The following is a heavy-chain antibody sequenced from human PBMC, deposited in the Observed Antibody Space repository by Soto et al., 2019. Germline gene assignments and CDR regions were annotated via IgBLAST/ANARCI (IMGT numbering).Heavy chain of an antibody. D-gene: IGHD1-26*01. CDR3: ASSTGIVGATTSNWFDP. CDR1: GDSVSSNSAA. CDR2: TYYRSKWYN. V-gene: IGHV6-1*01. Sequence: SQTLSLTCAISGDSVSSNSAAWNWIRQSPSRGLEWLGRTYYRSKWYNDYAVSVKSRITINPDTSKNQFSLQLNSVTPEDTAVYYCASSTGIVGATTSNWFDPWGQGTLVTVSS. J-gene: IGHJ5*02.